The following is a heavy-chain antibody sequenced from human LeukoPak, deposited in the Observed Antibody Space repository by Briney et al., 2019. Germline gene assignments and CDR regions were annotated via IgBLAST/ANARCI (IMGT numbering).Heavy chain of an antibody. Sequence: VASVKVSCKASGYTFTSYGITWVRQAPGKGLEWMGWISPFNGNTNYAQKFQGRVSVTTDTSTNTTYMELKSLRSDDTAVYYCARGFPPRRNYDRSGYYSYYFDYWGQGTLVTVSS. CDR1: GYTFTSYG. CDR3: ARGFPPRRNYDRSGYYSYYFDY. V-gene: IGHV1-18*01. D-gene: IGHD3-22*01. CDR2: ISPFNGNT. J-gene: IGHJ4*02.